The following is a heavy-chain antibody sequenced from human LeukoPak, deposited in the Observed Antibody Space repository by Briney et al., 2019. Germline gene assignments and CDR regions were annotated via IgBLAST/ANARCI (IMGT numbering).Heavy chain of an antibody. CDR1: GYTFSSYS. D-gene: IGHD3-10*01. V-gene: IGHV3-21*01. Sequence: GGSLRLFCAASGYTFSSYSMNWVRQAPGKGLEWVSSISSSSSYIYYADSVKGRFTISRDNAKNSLYLQMNSLRAEDTAVYYCAREEVTLNAFDIWGQGTMVTVSS. CDR2: ISSSSSYI. CDR3: AREEVTLNAFDI. J-gene: IGHJ3*02.